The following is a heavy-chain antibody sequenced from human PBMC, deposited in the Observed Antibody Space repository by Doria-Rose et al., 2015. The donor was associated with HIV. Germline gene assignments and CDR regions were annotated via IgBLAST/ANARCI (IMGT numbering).Heavy chain of an antibody. D-gene: IGHD1-1*01. V-gene: IGHV4-59*08. CDR3: VRHLEDKPQFNA. CDR2: VYKTWTT. J-gene: IGHJ5*02. Sequence: SILSYYWSWIRQPPGRGLEWIGFVYKTWTTKYNPSLESRVTISVDTSKNQFSLRLTSATAADTAVYYCVRHLEDKPQFNAWGQGTLVTVSS. CDR1: SILSYY.